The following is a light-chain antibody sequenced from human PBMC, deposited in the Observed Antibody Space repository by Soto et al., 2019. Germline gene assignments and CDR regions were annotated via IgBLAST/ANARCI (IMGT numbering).Light chain of an antibody. CDR1: TSNIGRNT. CDR3: AGWDDNLNGPV. V-gene: IGLV1-44*01. CDR2: SDT. Sequence: QSVLSQPPSASGTPGERVISSCSGSTSNIGRNTVNWYQLLPGTAPKVLIHSDTERPSGVPDRFSASKSGTSASLAISGLQSEDEAYYHCAGWDDNLNGPVFGGGTKVTVL. J-gene: IGLJ3*02.